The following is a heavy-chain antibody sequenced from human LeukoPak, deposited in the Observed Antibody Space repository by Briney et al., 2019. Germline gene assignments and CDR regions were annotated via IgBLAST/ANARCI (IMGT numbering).Heavy chain of an antibody. J-gene: IGHJ4*02. Sequence: PGGSLRLSCAASGFTFDDYGMSWVRQAPGKGLEWVSGIDRNGDSTGYADSVEGRFTISKDNAKNSLYLQMDSLRAEDTAVYYCATGWGSSWSLDYWGQGTLVTVSS. CDR1: GFTFDDYG. V-gene: IGHV3-20*04. CDR2: IDRNGDST. CDR3: ATGWGSSWSLDY. D-gene: IGHD6-13*01.